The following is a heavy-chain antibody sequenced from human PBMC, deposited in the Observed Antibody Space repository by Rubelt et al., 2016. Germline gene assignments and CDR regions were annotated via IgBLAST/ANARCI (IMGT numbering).Heavy chain of an antibody. CDR3: AKDTLPSSGWGWYYGMDV. CDR2: VLGDGSRT. D-gene: IGHD6-19*01. V-gene: IGHV3-23*01. J-gene: IGHJ6*02. CDR1: GFSFRTYA. Sequence: YESGGGLVQPGGSLRLSCAASGFSFRTYAMSWVRQAPGKGLEWVSGVLGDGSRTYYPDSVKGRFTISRDNSKNTLYLQMAGLRAEDTAVYYCAKDTLPSSGWGWYYGMDVWGQGTTVTVS.